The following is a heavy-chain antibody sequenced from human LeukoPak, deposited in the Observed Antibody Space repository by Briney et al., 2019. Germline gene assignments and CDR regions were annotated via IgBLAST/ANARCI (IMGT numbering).Heavy chain of an antibody. Sequence: PGGSLRLSCAASGFTFSSYAMHWVRQAPGKGLEWVAVISYDGSNKYYADSVKGRFTISRDNSKNTLYLQMNSLRAEDTAVYYCARDLGNSWYKRGYFDYWGQGTLATVSS. D-gene: IGHD6-13*01. CDR1: GFTFSSYA. CDR3: ARDLGNSWYKRGYFDY. J-gene: IGHJ4*02. V-gene: IGHV3-30*04. CDR2: ISYDGSNK.